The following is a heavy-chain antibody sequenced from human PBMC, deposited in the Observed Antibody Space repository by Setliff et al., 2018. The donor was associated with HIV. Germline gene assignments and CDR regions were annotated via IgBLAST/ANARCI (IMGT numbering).Heavy chain of an antibody. V-gene: IGHV4-59*08. CDR2: IFSTGAT. Sequence: SETLSLTCTVSGGSISSYYWSWIRQPPGKGLEWIGHIFSTGATNYNPSLKSRVTISIDTSKNQFSLKLKSLTAADTAVYYCARHLRPRGVAVSDAFDIWGQGTMVTVSS. J-gene: IGHJ3*02. CDR1: GGSISSYY. D-gene: IGHD2-15*01. CDR3: ARHLRPRGVAVSDAFDI.